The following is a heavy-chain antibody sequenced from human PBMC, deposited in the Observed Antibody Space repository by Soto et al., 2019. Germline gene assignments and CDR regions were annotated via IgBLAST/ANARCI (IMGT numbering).Heavy chain of an antibody. CDR3: ANGPHGGETTRTVWDY. CDR2: VSGSGTST. Sequence: VQLLESGGGLVQPGGSLRLSCAASGFTFNNYVFGWVRQAPGKGLEWVAAVSGSGTSTYYKDSVNGPLTISRDNSKNTVYLQMNGLRGEDTGMDYCANGPHGGETTRTVWDYWGQGTLVTASS. J-gene: IGHJ4*02. D-gene: IGHD3-16*01. CDR1: GFTFNNYV. V-gene: IGHV3-23*01.